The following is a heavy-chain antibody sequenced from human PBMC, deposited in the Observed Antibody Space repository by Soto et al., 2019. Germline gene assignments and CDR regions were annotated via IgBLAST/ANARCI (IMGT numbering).Heavy chain of an antibody. CDR3: ARPITTGTTSLRY. CDR2: IYYSGST. CDR1: GGSISSYY. J-gene: IGHJ4*02. V-gene: IGHV4-59*12. D-gene: IGHD4-17*01. Sequence: PSETLSLTCTVSGGSISSYYWSWIRQPPGKGLEWIGYIYYSGSTNYNPSLKSRVTISVDTSKNQFSLKLGSVTAADTAMYYCARPITTGTTSLRYWGQGTLDTGSS.